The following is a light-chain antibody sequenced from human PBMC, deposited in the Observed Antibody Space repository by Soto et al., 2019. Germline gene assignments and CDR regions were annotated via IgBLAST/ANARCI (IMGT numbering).Light chain of an antibody. CDR1: QSIRHY. V-gene: IGKV1-5*01. CDR2: GAS. Sequence: DIQMTQSPPTLSASVGDRVTITCRASQSIRHYLAWYQQMPEKAPKLLIYGASTLQSGVPSRFRGSGSGTEFTLTISSLQPDDFATYFCQHHNSYSQTFGQGTKVEIK. CDR3: QHHNSYSQT. J-gene: IGKJ1*01.